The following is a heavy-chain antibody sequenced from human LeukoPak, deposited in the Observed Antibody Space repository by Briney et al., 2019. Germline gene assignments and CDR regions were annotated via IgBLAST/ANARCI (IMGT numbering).Heavy chain of an antibody. Sequence: ETLSLTCTVSGGSISNSYWSWLRQPPGKGLEWVSTINANRGTTSYAASVRGRFTISRDNSNNTLYLQVNTLRADDTATYYCAKPISGGLAVTADWFHPWGQGTLVVVSS. D-gene: IGHD6-19*01. J-gene: IGHJ5*01. CDR2: INANRGTT. CDR3: AKPISGGLAVTADWFHP. CDR1: GGSISNSY. V-gene: IGHV3-23*01.